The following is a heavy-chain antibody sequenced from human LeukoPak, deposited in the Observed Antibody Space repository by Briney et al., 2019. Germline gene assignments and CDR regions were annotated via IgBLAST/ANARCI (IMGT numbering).Heavy chain of an antibody. Sequence: ASVKVPCKASGGTFSSYAISWVRQAPGQGLEWMGGIIPIFGTANYAQKFQGRVTITTDESTSTAYMELSSLRSEDTAVYYCARDGRYYYDSSGYSSLLDWGQGTLVTVSS. J-gene: IGHJ4*02. D-gene: IGHD3-22*01. CDR3: ARDGRYYYDSSGYSSLLD. CDR1: GGTFSSYA. CDR2: IIPIFGTA. V-gene: IGHV1-69*05.